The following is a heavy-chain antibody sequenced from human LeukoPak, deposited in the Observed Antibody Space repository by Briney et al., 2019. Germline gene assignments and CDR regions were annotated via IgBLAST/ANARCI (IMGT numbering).Heavy chain of an antibody. Sequence: PSETLSLTCDVYSGSFSGNYWSWIRQPPGKGLEWIGEINHSGSTNYNPSLKSRVTISVDTSKNQFSLKLSSVTAADTAVYYCARGRYDIVVVPAAIDYYYGRDVWGQGTTVTVSS. V-gene: IGHV4-34*01. D-gene: IGHD2-2*02. CDR1: SGSFSGNY. CDR3: ARGRYDIVVVPAAIDYYYGRDV. CDR2: INHSGST. J-gene: IGHJ6*02.